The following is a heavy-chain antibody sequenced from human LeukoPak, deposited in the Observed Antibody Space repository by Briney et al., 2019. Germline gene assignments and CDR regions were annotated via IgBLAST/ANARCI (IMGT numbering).Heavy chain of an antibody. V-gene: IGHV3-33*01. J-gene: IGHJ3*02. CDR3: ASAAGAFDN. CDR2: IWSDGSNK. Sequence: PGTSLRLSCAASGLTFSAYGMHWVRQAPGKGLEWVAVIWSDGSNKYYAESVRGRFTISRDNSENTLYLQMNSLIIEDTALYYCASAAGAFDNWGQGTMVTVSS. D-gene: IGHD6-13*01. CDR1: GLTFSAYG.